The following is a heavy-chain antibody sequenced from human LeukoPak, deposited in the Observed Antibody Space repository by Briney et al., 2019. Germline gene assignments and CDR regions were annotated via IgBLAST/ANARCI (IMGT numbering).Heavy chain of an antibody. D-gene: IGHD6-19*01. Sequence: SETLSLTCIVSGYSITSGYYWGWIRLPPGKGLEWIGSIYHSGDTYYNPSLKSRVTISVDTSKNQFSLKLDSVTAADTAVYYCAKGTSSGWYYFDYWGQGTLVTVSS. CDR3: AKGTSSGWYYFDY. J-gene: IGHJ4*02. CDR1: GYSITSGYY. V-gene: IGHV4-38-2*02. CDR2: IYHSGDT.